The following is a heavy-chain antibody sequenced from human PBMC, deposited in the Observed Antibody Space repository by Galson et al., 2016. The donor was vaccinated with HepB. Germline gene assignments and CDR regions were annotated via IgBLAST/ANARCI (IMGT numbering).Heavy chain of an antibody. CDR3: ARYVPNWLDP. J-gene: IGHJ5*02. CDR2: VNTGNGNT. CDR1: GYTFRSYV. D-gene: IGHD2-2*01. Sequence: SCKASGYTFRSYVMHWVRQAPGQRLEWLGWVNTGNGNTQYSQKFQGRVTITRDTSASTAYMELTSLRSEDTAVYYCARYVPNWLDPWGQGTLVTVSS. V-gene: IGHV1-3*04.